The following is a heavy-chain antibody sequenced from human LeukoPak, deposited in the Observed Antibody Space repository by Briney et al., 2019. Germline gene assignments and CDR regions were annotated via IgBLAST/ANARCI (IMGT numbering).Heavy chain of an antibody. CDR2: INPDGRTK. Sequence: GGSLRLSCVASGFTFSSSWESWVRQAPGEGLEFVANINPDGRTKNYVDSVKGRFIISRDNAKSSLDLQMSSLRAEDTALYFCARDPGYSAFDIWGQGTMVTVSS. D-gene: IGHD5-12*01. CDR1: GFTFSSSW. CDR3: ARDPGYSAFDI. J-gene: IGHJ3*02. V-gene: IGHV3-7*03.